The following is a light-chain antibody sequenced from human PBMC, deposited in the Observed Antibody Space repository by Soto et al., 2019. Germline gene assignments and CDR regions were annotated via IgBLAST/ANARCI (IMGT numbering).Light chain of an antibody. CDR2: EVF. CDR3: SSYTTNNAHV. J-gene: IGLJ2*01. V-gene: IGLV2-14*01. Sequence: SALTQPASVSASPGQSISISCTGTSNDVGAFDYVSWYQQHPGKAPKLIIFEVFNRPSGVSTRFSGSKSGSTASLTISGLQAEDEADYFCSSYTTNNAHVFGGGTKATVL. CDR1: SNDVGAFDY.